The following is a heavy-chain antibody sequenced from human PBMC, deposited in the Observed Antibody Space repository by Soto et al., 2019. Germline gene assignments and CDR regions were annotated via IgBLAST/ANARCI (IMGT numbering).Heavy chain of an antibody. V-gene: IGHV4-59*01. CDR2: IYYSGST. CDR3: ARDAPYYDILTGYSPAALPPHYYYYYMDV. J-gene: IGHJ6*03. D-gene: IGHD3-9*01. CDR1: GGSISSYY. Sequence: QVQLQESGPGLVKPSETLSLTCTVSGGSISSYYWSWIRQPPGKGLEWIGYIYYSGSTNYNPSLKSRVTISVDTSKNQFSLKLSSVTAADTAVYYCARDAPYYDILTGYSPAALPPHYYYYYMDVWGKGTTVTVSS.